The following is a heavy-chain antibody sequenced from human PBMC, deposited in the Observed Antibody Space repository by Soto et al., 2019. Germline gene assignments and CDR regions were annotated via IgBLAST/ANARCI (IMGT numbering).Heavy chain of an antibody. D-gene: IGHD3-10*01. Sequence: SETLSLTCTVSGGSISSGGYYWSWIRQPPGKGLEWIGYIYYSGSTYYNPSLKSRVIMSVDTSKNQFSLKLSSVTAADTAMYYCARVGEIIGDYWGQGTLVTVSS. CDR1: GGSISSGGYY. CDR2: IYYSGST. V-gene: IGHV4-31*03. J-gene: IGHJ4*02. CDR3: ARVGEIIGDY.